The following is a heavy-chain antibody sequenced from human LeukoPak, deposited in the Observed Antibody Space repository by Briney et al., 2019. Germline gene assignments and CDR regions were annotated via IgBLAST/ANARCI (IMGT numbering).Heavy chain of an antibody. Sequence: GGSLRLSCAASGFTFSSYSMNWVRQAPGKGLEWVSYISSSSSTIYYADSVKGRFTISRDNAKNSLYLQMNSLRAEDAAVYYCARVGAAGTPYYYYMDVWGKGTTVTASS. CDR3: ARVGAAGTPYYYYMDV. D-gene: IGHD6-13*01. V-gene: IGHV3-48*04. J-gene: IGHJ6*03. CDR1: GFTFSSYS. CDR2: ISSSSSTI.